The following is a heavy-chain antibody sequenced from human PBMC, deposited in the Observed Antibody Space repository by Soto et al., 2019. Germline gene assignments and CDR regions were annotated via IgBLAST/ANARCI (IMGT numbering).Heavy chain of an antibody. J-gene: IGHJ6*02. Sequence: QVQLQXSGPGLVKPSQTLSLTCTVSGGSISSGGYYWSWIRQHPGKGLEWIGYIYYSGSTYYNPSLKSRVTISVDTSKNQFSLKLSSVTAADTAVYYCARVCGGDCHYGMDVWGQGTTVTVSS. D-gene: IGHD2-21*02. CDR2: IYYSGST. CDR3: ARVCGGDCHYGMDV. CDR1: GGSISSGGYY. V-gene: IGHV4-31*03.